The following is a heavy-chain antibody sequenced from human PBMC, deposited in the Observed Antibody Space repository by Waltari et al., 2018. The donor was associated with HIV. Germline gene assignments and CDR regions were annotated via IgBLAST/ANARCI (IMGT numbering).Heavy chain of an antibody. J-gene: IGHJ3*02. CDR3: ARHKGGSYYDAFDI. CDR2: IYYSGST. V-gene: IGHV4-59*08. Sequence: QVQLQESGPGLVKPSETLSLTCTVSGGSISSYYSSWIRPPPGKGLEWIGYIYYSGSTNYNPSLKSRVTISVDTSKNQFSLKLSSVTAADTAVYYCARHKGGSYYDAFDIWGQGTMVTVSS. D-gene: IGHD1-26*01. CDR1: GGSISSYY.